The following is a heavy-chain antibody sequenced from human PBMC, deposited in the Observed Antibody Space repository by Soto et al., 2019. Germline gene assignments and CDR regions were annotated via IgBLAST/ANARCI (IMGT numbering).Heavy chain of an antibody. CDR3: ARRDCSSTSCYFDS. D-gene: IGHD2-2*01. Sequence: LSLTCTVSSDSISSYYWSWIRQPPGKGLEWIGYIHYSGSTNYNPSLKSRVTISVDTSKNQFSLKLRSVTAADTAVYYCARRDCSSTSCYFDSWGQGTLVTVSS. CDR1: SDSISSYY. J-gene: IGHJ4*02. V-gene: IGHV4-59*01. CDR2: IHYSGST.